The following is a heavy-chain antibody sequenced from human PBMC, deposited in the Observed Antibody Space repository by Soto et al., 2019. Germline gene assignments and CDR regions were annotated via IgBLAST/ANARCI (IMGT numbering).Heavy chain of an antibody. CDR2: ISYDGSNK. J-gene: IGHJ4*02. CDR3: AKDSPAGGVLNWNYYDY. D-gene: IGHD1-1*01. CDR1: GFTFSSYG. Sequence: LRLSCAASGFTFSSYGMHWVRQAPGKGLEWVAVISYDGSNKYYADSVKGRFTISRDNSKNTLYLQMNSLRAEDTAVYYCAKDSPAGGVLNWNYYDYWGQGTLVTVSS. V-gene: IGHV3-30*18.